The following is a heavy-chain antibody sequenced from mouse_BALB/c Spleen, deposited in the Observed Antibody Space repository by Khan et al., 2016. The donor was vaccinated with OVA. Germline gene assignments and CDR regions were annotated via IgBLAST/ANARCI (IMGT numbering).Heavy chain of an antibody. J-gene: IGHJ2*01. Sequence: EVKLLESGPGLVKPSQSLSLTCTVTGYSITSDYAWNWIRQFPGNKLEWMGHISYSGNTKYNPSLKSRISITRDKSKNQLFLQLNSVTTEDTATYYCARIYGGDFDYWSQGTTLTVSS. CDR2: ISYSGNT. V-gene: IGHV3-2*02. CDR3: ARIYGGDFDY. D-gene: IGHD1-1*01. CDR1: GYSITSDYA.